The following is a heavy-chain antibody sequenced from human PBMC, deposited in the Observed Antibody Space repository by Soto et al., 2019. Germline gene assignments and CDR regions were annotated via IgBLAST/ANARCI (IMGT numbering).Heavy chain of an antibody. J-gene: IGHJ6*02. CDR3: ARLTDYYGSGSWGMDV. Sequence: SETLSLTCTVSGGSISSYYWSWIRQPPGKGLEWIGYIYYSGSTYYNPSLKSRVSISVDTSKNQFSLKLSSVTAADTDVYYCARLTDYYGSGSWGMDVWGQGTTVTVSS. D-gene: IGHD3-10*01. V-gene: IGHV4-59*06. CDR1: GGSISSYY. CDR2: IYYSGST.